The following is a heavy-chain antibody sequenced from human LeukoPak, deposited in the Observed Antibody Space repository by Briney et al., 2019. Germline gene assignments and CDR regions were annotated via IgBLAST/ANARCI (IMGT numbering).Heavy chain of an antibody. CDR1: GFTFYDYT. Sequence: GGSLRLSCAASGFTFYDYTIHWVRHAPGEGLEWVSLISWDGGSIYYADSVKGRFTISRDNSKNSLYLQMNSLRTEDTALYYCAKDFSSRSSPYYYYYYMDVWGKGTTVTVSS. CDR3: AKDFSSRSSPYYYYYYMDV. J-gene: IGHJ6*03. CDR2: ISWDGGSI. V-gene: IGHV3-43*01. D-gene: IGHD6-13*01.